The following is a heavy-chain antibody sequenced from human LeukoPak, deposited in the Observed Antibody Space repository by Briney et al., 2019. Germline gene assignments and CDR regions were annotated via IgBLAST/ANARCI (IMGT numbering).Heavy chain of an antibody. Sequence: PSETLSLTCTVSGGSISSSSYYWGWIRQPPGKGLEWIGSIYYSGSIYYNPSLKSRVTISVDTSKNQFSLKLSSVTAADTAVYYCARGPYYDFWSGYLPFDYWGQGTLVTVSS. CDR1: GGSISSSSYY. CDR2: IYYSGSI. D-gene: IGHD3-3*01. CDR3: ARGPYYDFWSGYLPFDY. J-gene: IGHJ4*02. V-gene: IGHV4-39*01.